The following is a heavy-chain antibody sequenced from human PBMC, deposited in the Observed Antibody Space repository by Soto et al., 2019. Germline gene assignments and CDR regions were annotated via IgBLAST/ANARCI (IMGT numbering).Heavy chain of an antibody. CDR1: GYTFTGYY. Sequence: GPSVKVSCKASGYTFTGYYMHWVRQAPGQGLEWMGWINPNSGGTNYAQKFQGRVTMTRDTSISTAYMELSRLRSDDTAVYYCARGVPGCSSTSCAPYYYYGMDVWGQGTTVTVSS. J-gene: IGHJ6*02. CDR2: INPNSGGT. V-gene: IGHV1-2*02. D-gene: IGHD2-2*01. CDR3: ARGVPGCSSTSCAPYYYYGMDV.